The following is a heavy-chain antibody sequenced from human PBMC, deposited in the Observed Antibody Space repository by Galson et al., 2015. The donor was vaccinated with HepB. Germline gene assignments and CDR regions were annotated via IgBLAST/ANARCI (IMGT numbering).Heavy chain of an antibody. CDR3: AKNRALFYYYYGMDV. D-gene: IGHD2/OR15-2a*01. J-gene: IGHJ6*02. V-gene: IGHV3-23*01. CDR1: GFTFSSYA. CDR2: FSGRGDST. Sequence: SLRLSCAASGFTFSSYAMSWVRQAPGKGLGWVSAFSGRGDSTYYEDSGKGRFTIPRDNPNNTLILQMNSLRAEDTAVYYCAKNRALFYYYYGMDVWGQGTTVTVSS.